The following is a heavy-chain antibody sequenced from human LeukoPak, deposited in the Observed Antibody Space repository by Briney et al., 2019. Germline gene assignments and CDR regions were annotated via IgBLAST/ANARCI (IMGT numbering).Heavy chain of an antibody. D-gene: IGHD5-12*01. J-gene: IGHJ4*02. CDR2: IYYSGST. Sequence: PSETLSLTCTVSGGSISSYYWSWIRQPPGKGLEWIGYIYYSGSTNYNPSLKSRVTISVDTSKNQFSLKLSSVTAADTAVYYCARGDIVATTNFDYWGQGTLVTASS. CDR1: GGSISSYY. V-gene: IGHV4-59*08. CDR3: ARGDIVATTNFDY.